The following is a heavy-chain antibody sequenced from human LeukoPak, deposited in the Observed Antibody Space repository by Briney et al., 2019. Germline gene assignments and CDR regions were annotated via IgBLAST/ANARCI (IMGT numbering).Heavy chain of an antibody. Sequence: PGGSLRLSCAASGFTFSSYGMHWVRQAPGKGLGWVAVISYDGSNKYYADSVKGRFTISRDNSKNTLYLQMNSLRAEDTAVYYCAKDQLWFGELLYGLVPDYWGQGTLVTVSS. J-gene: IGHJ4*02. CDR3: AKDQLWFGELLYGLVPDY. D-gene: IGHD3-10*01. CDR1: GFTFSSYG. V-gene: IGHV3-30*18. CDR2: ISYDGSNK.